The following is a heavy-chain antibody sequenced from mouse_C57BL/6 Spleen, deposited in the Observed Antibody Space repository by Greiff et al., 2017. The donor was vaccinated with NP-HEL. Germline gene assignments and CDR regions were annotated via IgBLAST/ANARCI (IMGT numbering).Heavy chain of an antibody. CDR2: ISDGGSYT. J-gene: IGHJ1*03. Sequence: EVKLVESGGGLVKPGGSLKLSCAASGFTFSSYAMSWVRQTPEKRLEWVATISDGGSYTYYPDNVKGRFTISRDNAKNNLYLQMSHLKSEDTAMYYCARDFGYYGSSFDVWGTGTTVTVSS. CDR3: ARDFGYYGSSFDV. V-gene: IGHV5-4*01. CDR1: GFTFSSYA. D-gene: IGHD1-1*01.